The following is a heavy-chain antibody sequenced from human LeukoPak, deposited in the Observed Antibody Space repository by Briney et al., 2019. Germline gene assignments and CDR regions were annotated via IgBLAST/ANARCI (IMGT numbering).Heavy chain of an antibody. CDR1: GGSISSSSYY. CDR3: ARLGIAAAKVDY. CDR2: IYYSGST. V-gene: IGHV4-39*01. D-gene: IGHD6-13*01. Sequence: SETLSLTCTVSGGSISSSSYYWGWIRQPPGKGLEWIGSIYYSGSTYHNPSLKSRVTISVDTSKNQFSLKLSSVTAADTAVYYCARLGIAAAKVDYWGQGTLVTVSS. J-gene: IGHJ4*02.